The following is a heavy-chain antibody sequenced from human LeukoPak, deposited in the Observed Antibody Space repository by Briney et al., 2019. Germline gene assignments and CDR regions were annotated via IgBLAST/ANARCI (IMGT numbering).Heavy chain of an antibody. D-gene: IGHD2-2*01. CDR2: IIPIFGTA. V-gene: IGHV1-69*06. CDR3: ARTPIVVVPAEPYYFDY. CDR1: GGTFSSYA. J-gene: IGHJ4*02. Sequence: AASVKVSCKASGGTFSSYAMSWVRQAPGQGLEWMGGIIPIFGTANYAQKFQGRVTITADKSTSTAYMELSSLRTEDTAVYYCARTPIVVVPAEPYYFDYWGQGTPVTVSS.